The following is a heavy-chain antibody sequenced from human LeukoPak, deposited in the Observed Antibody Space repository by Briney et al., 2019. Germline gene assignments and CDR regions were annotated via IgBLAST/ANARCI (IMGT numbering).Heavy chain of an antibody. Sequence: GASVKVSCKASGGTFSSYAISWVRQAPGQGLEWMGRIIPIPGIANYAQKFQGRVTITADKSTSTAYMELSSLRSEDTAVYYCASFDRSSTSCYVGWFDPWGQGTLVTVSS. J-gene: IGHJ5*02. D-gene: IGHD2-2*01. CDR3: ASFDRSSTSCYVGWFDP. CDR1: GGTFSSYA. V-gene: IGHV1-69*04. CDR2: IIPIPGIA.